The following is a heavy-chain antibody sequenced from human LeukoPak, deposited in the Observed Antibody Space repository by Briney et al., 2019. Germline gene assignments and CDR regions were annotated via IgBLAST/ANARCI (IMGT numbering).Heavy chain of an antibody. CDR2: ISSSTRYV. D-gene: IGHD3-10*01. Sequence: GGSLRLSCAASGFTFSSYSMNWVRQAPGKGLEWVSCISSSTRYVYYADSVKGRFTISRDNAKNSLYLQMDSLRVEDTAVYYCARDRARSDYWGQGTLVTVSS. CDR3: ARDRARSDY. CDR1: GFTFSSYS. V-gene: IGHV3-21*01. J-gene: IGHJ4*02.